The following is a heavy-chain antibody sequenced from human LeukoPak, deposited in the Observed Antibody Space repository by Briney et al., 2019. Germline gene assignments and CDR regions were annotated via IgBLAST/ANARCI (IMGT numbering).Heavy chain of an antibody. CDR1: GFTFSSYA. V-gene: IGHV3-30-3*01. J-gene: IGHJ6*02. Sequence: GRSLRLSCAASGFTFSSYAMHWVRQAPGKGLEWVAVISYDGSNKYYADSVKGRFTISRDNSKNTLYLQMNSLKTEDTAVYYCTSPDIVVVPAAMNYYGMDVWGQGTTVTVSS. CDR3: TSPDIVVVPAAMNYYGMDV. D-gene: IGHD2-2*01. CDR2: ISYDGSNK.